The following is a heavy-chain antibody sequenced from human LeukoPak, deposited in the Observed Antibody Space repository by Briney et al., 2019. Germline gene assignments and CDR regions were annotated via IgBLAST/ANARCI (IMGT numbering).Heavy chain of an antibody. D-gene: IGHD5-18*01. CDR2: IYPGDSDT. CDR1: GSSFTSYW. J-gene: IGHJ5*02. CDR3: ARQGYSYGPAPTAFDP. V-gene: IGHV5-51*01. Sequence: GASLQISCKGSGSSFTSYWIGCVRPLPGKGLEWMGIIYPGDSDTRYSPSFQGQVTISADKSISTAYLQWSSLKASDTAMYYCARQGYSYGPAPTAFDPCGQGTLVTVSS.